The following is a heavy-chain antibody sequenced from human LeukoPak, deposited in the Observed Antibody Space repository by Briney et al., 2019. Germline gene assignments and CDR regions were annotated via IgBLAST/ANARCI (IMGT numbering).Heavy chain of an antibody. V-gene: IGHV1-2*02. CDR3: AVLPTGPSRNWPFDP. Sequence: ASVKVSCKASGYTFTAYFIHWVRQAPGQGLEWMGWINPNKGGTNYAQQFQGRVSMTRDTSNDTAYMELTSLTYDDTAVYYWAVLPTGPSRNWPFDPWGQGTLVTVSS. CDR1: GYTFTAYF. D-gene: IGHD1-1*01. J-gene: IGHJ5*02. CDR2: INPNKGGT.